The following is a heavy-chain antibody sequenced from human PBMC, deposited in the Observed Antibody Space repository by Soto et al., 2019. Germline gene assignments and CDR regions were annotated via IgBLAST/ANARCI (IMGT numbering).Heavy chain of an antibody. CDR1: GFTFSSYA. J-gene: IGHJ4*02. Sequence: GGSLRLSCAASGFTFSSYAMHWVRQAPGKGLEWVAVISYDGSNKYYADSVKGRFTISRDNSKNTLYLQMNSLRAEDTAVYYCARDTPITMVRGALGGYFDYWGQGTLVTVSS. CDR2: ISYDGSNK. CDR3: ARDTPITMVRGALGGYFDY. V-gene: IGHV3-30-3*01. D-gene: IGHD3-10*01.